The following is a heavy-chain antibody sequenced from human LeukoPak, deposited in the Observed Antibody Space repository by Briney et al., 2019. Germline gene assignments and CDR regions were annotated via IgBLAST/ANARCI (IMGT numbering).Heavy chain of an antibody. J-gene: IGHJ4*02. CDR1: GFTFSNYA. CDR2: ISGSGGST. D-gene: IGHD6-13*01. V-gene: IGHV3-23*01. Sequence: PGGSLRLSCEASGFTFSNYAMSWVRQAPGKGLECVSPISGSGGSTYYRDSVKGRFTVPRDNSKNTLYLQMNSLRAEDTAVYYCAKSPAGSSWPSIDYWGQGTLVTVSS. CDR3: AKSPAGSSWPSIDY.